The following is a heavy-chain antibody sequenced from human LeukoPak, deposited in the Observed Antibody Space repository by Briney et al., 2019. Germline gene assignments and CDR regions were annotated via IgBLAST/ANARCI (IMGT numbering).Heavy chain of an antibody. Sequence: SETLSLTCTVSGGSISSYYWSWIRQPPGKGLEWIGDIYYSGSTNYNPSLKSRVTISVDTSKNQFSLKLSSVTAADTAVYYCARSPTYDYIWGSYLYYFDYWGQGTLVTVSS. CDR3: ARSPTYDYIWGSYLYYFDY. CDR1: GGSISSYY. D-gene: IGHD3-16*02. J-gene: IGHJ4*02. V-gene: IGHV4-59*01. CDR2: IYYSGST.